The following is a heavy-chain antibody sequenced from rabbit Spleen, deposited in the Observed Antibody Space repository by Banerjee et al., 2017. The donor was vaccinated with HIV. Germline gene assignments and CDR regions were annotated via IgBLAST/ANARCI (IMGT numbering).Heavy chain of an antibody. CDR1: GFSFSRNYY. CDR2: INGGSGGTT. D-gene: IGHD4-2*01. J-gene: IGHJ4*01. Sequence: QEQLVESGGGLVQPEGSLTLTCTTSGFSFSRNYYMCWVRQAPGKGLEWIGCINGGSGGTTYYATWAKGRFTISKTSSTTVTLQMTSLTAADTAIYFCARDQAGDAGYGPYYFNLWGPGTLVT. V-gene: IGHV1S45*01. CDR3: ARDQAGDAGYGPYYFNL.